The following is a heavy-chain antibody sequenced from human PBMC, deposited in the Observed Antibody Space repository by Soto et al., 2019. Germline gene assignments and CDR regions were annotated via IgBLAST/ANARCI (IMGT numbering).Heavy chain of an antibody. Sequence: GGSLRLSCAAPVFTFSSYAMHWLRQAPGKGLEWVAVISYDGSNKYYSDSVKGRFTISRDNSKNTLYLQMNSLRADDTAVYYCAKDYATGTPNCYFDLWGRGTLVTVSS. CDR1: VFTFSSYA. CDR2: ISYDGSNK. J-gene: IGHJ2*01. CDR3: AKDYATGTPNCYFDL. V-gene: IGHV3-30-3*01. D-gene: IGHD4-17*01.